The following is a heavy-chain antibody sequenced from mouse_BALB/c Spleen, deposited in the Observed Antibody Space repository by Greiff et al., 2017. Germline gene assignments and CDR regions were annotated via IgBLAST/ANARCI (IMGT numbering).Heavy chain of an antibody. V-gene: IGHV5-9-1*01. CDR2: ISSGGSYT. J-gene: IGHJ4*01. CDR3: AKGGNYDAMDY. D-gene: IGHD2-1*01. Sequence: MLVESGGGLVKPGGSLKLSCAASGFTFSSYAMSWVRQTPEKRLEWVATISSGGSYTYYPDSVKGRFTISRDNAKNTLYLQMSSLRSEDTAMYYCAKGGNYDAMDYWGQGTSVTVSS. CDR1: GFTFSSYA.